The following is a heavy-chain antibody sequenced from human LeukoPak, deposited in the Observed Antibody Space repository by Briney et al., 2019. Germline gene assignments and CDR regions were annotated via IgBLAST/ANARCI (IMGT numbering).Heavy chain of an antibody. J-gene: IGHJ4*02. CDR1: GGSISSHY. CDR2: IYYSGST. V-gene: IGHV4-59*11. CDR3: ARYYYSNYEYYFDY. D-gene: IGHD4-11*01. Sequence: PSETLSLTCTVSGGSISSHYWSWIRQPPGKGLEWIGYIYYSGSTNYNPSLKSRVTISVDTSKNQFSLKLSSVTAADTAVYYCARYYYSNYEYYFDYWGQGTLVTVSS.